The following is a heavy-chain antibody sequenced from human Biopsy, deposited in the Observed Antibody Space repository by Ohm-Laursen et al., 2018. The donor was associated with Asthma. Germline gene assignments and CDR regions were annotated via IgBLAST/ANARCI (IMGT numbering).Heavy chain of an antibody. Sequence: SLRLPCAASGFTFSNYAMTWVRQAPGKGLEWVSAISGGGGGTKYADSVKGRFTISRDNSKNTLSLQMSSLTAEDTALYYFAKDLSKAVGGSNDYYYGMDVWGQGTTVTVAS. D-gene: IGHD6-19*01. CDR1: GFTFSNYA. CDR2: ISGGGGGT. V-gene: IGHV3-23*01. CDR3: AKDLSKAVGGSNDYYYGMDV. J-gene: IGHJ6*02.